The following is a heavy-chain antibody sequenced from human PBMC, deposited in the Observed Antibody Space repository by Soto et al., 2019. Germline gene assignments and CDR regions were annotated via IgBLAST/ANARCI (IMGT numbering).Heavy chain of an antibody. V-gene: IGHV4-34*01. D-gene: IGHD3-10*01. CDR3: ARRRGSMVRGVIINWFDP. J-gene: IGHJ5*02. Sequence: SDTLSLTFAVYGGSFGGYYWSWIRQPPGKGLEWIGEINHSGSTNYNPSLKSRVTISVDTSKNQFSLKLSSVTAADTAVYYCARRRGSMVRGVIINWFDPWGQGTLVT. CDR1: GGSFGGYY. CDR2: INHSGST.